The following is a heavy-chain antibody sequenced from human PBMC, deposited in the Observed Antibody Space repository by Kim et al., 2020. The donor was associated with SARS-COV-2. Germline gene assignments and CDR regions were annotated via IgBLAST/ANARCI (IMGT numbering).Heavy chain of an antibody. D-gene: IGHD5-18*01. V-gene: IGHV4-39*01. J-gene: IGHJ4*02. CDR1: GASISSSSYY. CDR2: IYYSGST. Sequence: SETLSLTCTVSGASISSSSYYWGWIRQPPGKGLEWIGSIYYSGSTYYNPSLKSRVTISVDTSKNQFSLKLSSVTAADTAVYYCARPHVDTAMVFDYWGQGTLVTVSS. CDR3: ARPHVDTAMVFDY.